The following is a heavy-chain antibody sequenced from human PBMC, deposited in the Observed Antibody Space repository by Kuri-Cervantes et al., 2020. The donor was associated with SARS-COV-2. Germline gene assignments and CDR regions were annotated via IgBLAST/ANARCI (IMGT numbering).Heavy chain of an antibody. CDR2: MNPNSGNT. D-gene: IGHD6-13*01. Sequence: ASVKVSCKASGYTFTSYDINWVRQATGQGLEWMGWMNPNSGNTDYAQKSQGRVTITRNTSISTAYMELSSLRSEDTAVYYCAREQASAAAVTGGSDYWGQGTMVTVSS. CDR1: GYTFTSYD. CDR3: AREQASAAAVTGGSDY. J-gene: IGHJ4*02. V-gene: IGHV1-8*03.